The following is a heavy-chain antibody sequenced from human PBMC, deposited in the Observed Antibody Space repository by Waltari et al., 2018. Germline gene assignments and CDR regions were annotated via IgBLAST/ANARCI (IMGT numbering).Heavy chain of an antibody. CDR2: LHYSGTT. Sequence: VRPSETLSLRCSVSGYTVRGNFYWGWVRQSPGKGLEWIGSLHYSGTTYYQPSLQRRVTMSMDLSDNDFSLRLTSVTAADTAIYFCTSGQYYYMDVWGKGITVTVSS. D-gene: IGHD3-16*01. CDR1: GYTVRGNFY. CDR3: TSGQYYYMDV. J-gene: IGHJ6*03. V-gene: IGHV4-38-2*01.